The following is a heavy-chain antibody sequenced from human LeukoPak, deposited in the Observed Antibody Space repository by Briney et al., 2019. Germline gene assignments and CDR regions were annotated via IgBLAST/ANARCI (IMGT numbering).Heavy chain of an antibody. J-gene: IGHJ6*03. CDR2: IYHSGST. V-gene: IGHV4-38-2*02. Sequence: SETLSLTCTVSGYSISSGYYWGWIRQPPGKGLEWIGSIYHSGSTYYNPSLKSRVTISVDTSKNQFSLKLSSVTAADTAVYYCARGRLNYYGDYYYYMDVWGKGTTVTVSS. CDR1: GYSISSGYY. CDR3: ARGRLNYYGDYYYYMDV. D-gene: IGHD4-17*01.